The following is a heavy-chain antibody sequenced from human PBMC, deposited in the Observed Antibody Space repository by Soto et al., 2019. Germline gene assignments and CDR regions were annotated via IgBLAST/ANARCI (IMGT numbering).Heavy chain of an antibody. CDR2: INHSGST. V-gene: IGHV4-34*01. Sequence: ETLSLTCAVYGGSFSGYYWSWIRQPPGKGLEWIGEINHSGSTNYNPSLKSRVTISVDTSKNQFSLKLSSVTAADTAVYYCGRGRRIWSVHNWFDPWGQGTLVTVSS. D-gene: IGHD3-3*01. J-gene: IGHJ5*02. CDR3: GRGRRIWSVHNWFDP. CDR1: GGSFSGYY.